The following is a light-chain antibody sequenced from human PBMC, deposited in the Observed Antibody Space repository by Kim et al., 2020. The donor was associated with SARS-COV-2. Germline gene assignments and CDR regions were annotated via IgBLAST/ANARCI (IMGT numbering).Light chain of an antibody. Sequence: DIQMTQSQSSLSASVGDRVTITCRASQDINSYLAWYQQKPGKVPKLLIQAASTLQSGVSSRFSGSGSGTDFTLTISSLQPEDVATYYCQKYNSPPRTFGQGTKVDIK. CDR2: AAS. J-gene: IGKJ1*01. CDR1: QDINSY. CDR3: QKYNSPPRT. V-gene: IGKV1-27*01.